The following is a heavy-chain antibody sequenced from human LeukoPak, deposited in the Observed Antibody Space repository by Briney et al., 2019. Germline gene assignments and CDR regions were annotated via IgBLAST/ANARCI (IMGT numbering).Heavy chain of an antibody. D-gene: IGHD1-14*01. CDR2: VYHSGGA. CDR3: AYNRNFALDN. J-gene: IGHJ4*01. CDR1: GASIASHSW. Sequence: SETLSLTCAVSGASIASHSWWSWVRQPPGKGLEWIGEVYHSGGANYKPSLKSRVTISVDTSRDHFSLKLTSVTAADTAVYFCAYNRNFALDNWGQGTLVTVSS. V-gene: IGHV4/OR15-8*01.